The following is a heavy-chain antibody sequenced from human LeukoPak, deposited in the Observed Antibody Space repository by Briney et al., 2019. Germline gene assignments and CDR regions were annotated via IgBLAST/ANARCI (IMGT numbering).Heavy chain of an antibody. V-gene: IGHV3-30*02. D-gene: IGHD1-26*01. CDR3: ARGRELDY. CDR2: IRYDGSNK. CDR1: GFTFSSYG. J-gene: IGHJ4*02. Sequence: GGSLRLSCAASGFTFSSYGMHWVRQAPGKGLEWVAFIRYDGSNKYYADSVKGRFTISRDNAKNSLYLQMNSLRAEDTAVYYCARGRELDYWGQGTLVTVSS.